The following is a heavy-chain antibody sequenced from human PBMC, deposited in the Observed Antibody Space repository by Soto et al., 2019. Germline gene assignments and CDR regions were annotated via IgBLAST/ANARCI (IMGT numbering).Heavy chain of an antibody. CDR3: ARVRYGDLSS. V-gene: IGHV4-34*01. CDR2: INHSGST. Sequence: PSETLSLTCAVYGGSFSGYYWSWIRQPPGKGLEWIGEINHSGSTNYNPSLKSRVTISVDTSKNQFSLKLSSVTAADTAVYYCARVRYGDLSSWGQGTLVTVSS. CDR1: GGSFSGYY. D-gene: IGHD4-17*01. J-gene: IGHJ4*02.